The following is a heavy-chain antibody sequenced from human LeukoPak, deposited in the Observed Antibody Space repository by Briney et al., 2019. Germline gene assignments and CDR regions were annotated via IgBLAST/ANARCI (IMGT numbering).Heavy chain of an antibody. Sequence: GGSLRLSCAASGFIFETYAMHWVRQAPGKGLEWVTMIWYDGSNKYYGDSVKGRFTISRDNSKNTVYLQMNSLRVEDTAVYYCVRDPPSSGWPFDYWGQGALVTVSS. D-gene: IGHD6-19*01. J-gene: IGHJ4*02. CDR3: VRDPPSSGWPFDY. CDR1: GFIFETYA. V-gene: IGHV3-33*01. CDR2: IWYDGSNK.